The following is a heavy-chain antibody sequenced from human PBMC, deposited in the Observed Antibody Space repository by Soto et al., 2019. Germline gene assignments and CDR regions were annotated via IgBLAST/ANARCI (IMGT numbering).Heavy chain of an antibody. Sequence: GASVKVSCKASGYTFTIYGISWVRQAPGQGLEWMGWISAYNGNTNYAQKLQGRVTMTTDTSTSTAYMELRSLRSDDTAVYYCARDAVDTAMVWFDYWGQGTLVTVSS. D-gene: IGHD5-18*01. V-gene: IGHV1-18*01. CDR1: GYTFTIYG. J-gene: IGHJ4*02. CDR3: ARDAVDTAMVWFDY. CDR2: ISAYNGNT.